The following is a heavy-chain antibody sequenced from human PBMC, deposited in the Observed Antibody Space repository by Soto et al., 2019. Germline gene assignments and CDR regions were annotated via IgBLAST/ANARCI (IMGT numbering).Heavy chain of an antibody. Sequence: QVQLVESGGGVVQPGRSLRLSCAVSGFTFSSHAMHWVRQAPGKGLEWVTLISSDGSNKYYADSVKGRFTTSRDNSKNTMYLQMKRLRVEDTAVYYCARDDEGGSDCGLGYWGQGALVTVSS. CDR2: ISSDGSNK. CDR3: ARDDEGGSDCGLGY. CDR1: GFTFSSHA. D-gene: IGHD1-26*01. V-gene: IGHV3-30-3*01. J-gene: IGHJ4*02.